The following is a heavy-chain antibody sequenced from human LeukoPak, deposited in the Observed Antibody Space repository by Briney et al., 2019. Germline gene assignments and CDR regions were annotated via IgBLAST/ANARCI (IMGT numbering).Heavy chain of an antibody. Sequence: PGGSLRLSCAASGFTFSSYSMNWLRQAPGKGLEWVSSISSSSSYIYYADSVKGRFTISRDNAKNSLYLQMNSLRAEDTAVYYCAREMRDGYNSIDYWGQGTLVTVSS. V-gene: IGHV3-21*01. CDR1: GFTFSSYS. CDR3: AREMRDGYNSIDY. D-gene: IGHD5-24*01. CDR2: ISSSSSYI. J-gene: IGHJ4*02.